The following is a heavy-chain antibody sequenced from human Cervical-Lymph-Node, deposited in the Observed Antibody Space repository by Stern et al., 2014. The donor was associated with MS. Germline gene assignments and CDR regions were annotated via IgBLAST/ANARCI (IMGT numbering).Heavy chain of an antibody. CDR1: GYTFTTYD. CDR3: ARGLLITFGGNTVHGYNGLDV. V-gene: IGHV1-8*01. D-gene: IGHD3-16*01. CDR2: MNPNSGKT. Sequence: QVQLVQSGAEVKKPGASVKVSCKTSGYTFTTYDVSWVRQATGQGLEWMGWMNPNSGKTAYAPKFQGRVTMTRHTSLNTAYMYLSSLTSEDTAVYCCARGLLITFGGNTVHGYNGLDVWGQGTTVTVSS. J-gene: IGHJ6*02.